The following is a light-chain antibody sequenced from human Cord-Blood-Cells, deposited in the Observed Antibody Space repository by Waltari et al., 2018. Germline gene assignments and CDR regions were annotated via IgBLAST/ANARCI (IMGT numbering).Light chain of an antibody. Sequence: DIQMTQSPSPLSASAGDRVTITCRASQSISSWLAWYHQKPGKAPKLLIYKASSLESGVPSRFSGSGSGTEFTLTISSLQPDDFATYYCQQYNSYSLTFGGGTKVEIK. CDR3: QQYNSYSLT. V-gene: IGKV1-5*03. J-gene: IGKJ4*01. CDR2: KAS. CDR1: QSISSW.